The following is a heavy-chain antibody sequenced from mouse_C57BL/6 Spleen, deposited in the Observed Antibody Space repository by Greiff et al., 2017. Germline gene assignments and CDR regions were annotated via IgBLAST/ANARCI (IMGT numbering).Heavy chain of an antibody. D-gene: IGHD1-1*01. CDR1: GFTFSSYG. V-gene: IGHV5-6*01. CDR2: ISSGGSYT. CDR3: AREYGGSSSYFDY. J-gene: IGHJ2*01. Sequence: EVKLMESGGDLVKPGGSLKLSCAASGFTFSSYGMSWVRQTPDKRLEWVATISSGGSYTYYPDSVKGRFTISRDNAKNTLYLQMSSLKSEDTAMYYCAREYGGSSSYFDYWGQGTTLTVSS.